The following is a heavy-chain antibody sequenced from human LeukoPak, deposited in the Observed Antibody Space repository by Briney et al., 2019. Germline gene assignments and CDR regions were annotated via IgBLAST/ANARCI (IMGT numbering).Heavy chain of an antibody. V-gene: IGHV3-23*01. CDR2: ISGSGGST. D-gene: IGHD2-21*01. CDR3: AMIAGRVLASGNFDY. Sequence: GGSLRLSCAASGFTFSSYALSWVRQAPGKGLEWVSAISGSGGSTYYADSVKDRFTISRDNSKNTLYLQMNSLRAEDTAVYYCAMIAGRVLASGNFDYWGQGTLVTVSS. J-gene: IGHJ4*02. CDR1: GFTFSSYA.